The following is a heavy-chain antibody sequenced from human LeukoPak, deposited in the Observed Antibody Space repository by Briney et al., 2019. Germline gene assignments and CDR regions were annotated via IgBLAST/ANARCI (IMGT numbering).Heavy chain of an antibody. D-gene: IGHD6-19*01. CDR2: IKQDGSEK. Sequence: GGSLRLSCAASGFTFSAYWMSWVRQAPGKGLEWVANIKQDGSEKYYVDSVKGQFTISRDNAKNSLYLQMDSLRAEDTAVYYCARSQTTTVAGTWDYWGQGTLVTVSS. CDR1: GFTFSAYW. V-gene: IGHV3-7*01. J-gene: IGHJ4*02. CDR3: ARSQTTTVAGTWDY.